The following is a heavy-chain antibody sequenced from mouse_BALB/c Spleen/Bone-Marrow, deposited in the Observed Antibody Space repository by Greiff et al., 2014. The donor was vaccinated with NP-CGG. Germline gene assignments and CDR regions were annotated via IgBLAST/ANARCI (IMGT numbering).Heavy chain of an antibody. J-gene: IGHJ4*01. CDR1: GFNIKDTY. V-gene: IGHV14-3*02. Sequence: VQLQQPGAELVKPGASVKLSCTASGFNIKDTYMHWVKQRPEQGLEWIGRIDPANGNTKYDPKFQGKATITADTSSNTAYLQLSSLTSEDTAVYYCARSRDYGSSYYAMGYWGQGTSVTVSS. CDR2: IDPANGNT. CDR3: ARSRDYGSSYYAMGY. D-gene: IGHD1-1*01.